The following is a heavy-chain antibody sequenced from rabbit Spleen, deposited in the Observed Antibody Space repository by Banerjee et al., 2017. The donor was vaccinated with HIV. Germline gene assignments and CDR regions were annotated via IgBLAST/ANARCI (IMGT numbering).Heavy chain of an antibody. Sequence: GESGGDLVKPGASLTLTCTASGVSFSFNNYMCWVRQAPGKGLEWIGCVDVGSSGFTYFASWAKGRFTISKTSPTTVTLQMTSLTAADTATYFCARDAATSFSSYGMDLWGPGTLVTVS. CDR2: VDVGSSGFT. V-gene: IGHV1S40*01. D-gene: IGHD8-1*01. CDR3: ARDAATSFSSYGMDL. J-gene: IGHJ6*01. CDR1: GVSFSFNNY.